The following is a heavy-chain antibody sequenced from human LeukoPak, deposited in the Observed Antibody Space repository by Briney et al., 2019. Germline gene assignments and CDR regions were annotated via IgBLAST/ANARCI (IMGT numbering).Heavy chain of an antibody. Sequence: GGSLRLSCAASGFSFSACAIHWVRQASGKGLEWVGRIDTRDKGSATAYAASVRGRFAISRDDSESTAYLQMTGLKTEDTAVYFCTRDGGSWSHLDYWGQGALVTVSS. D-gene: IGHD2-15*01. CDR1: GFSFSACA. CDR2: IDTRDKGSAT. V-gene: IGHV3-73*01. CDR3: TRDGGSWSHLDY. J-gene: IGHJ4*02.